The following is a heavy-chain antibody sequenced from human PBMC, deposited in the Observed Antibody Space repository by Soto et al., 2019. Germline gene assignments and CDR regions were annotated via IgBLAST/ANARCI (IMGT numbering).Heavy chain of an antibody. CDR1: GDTFDTFA. J-gene: IGHJ6*02. V-gene: IGHV1-69*12. Sequence: QVQLVQSGAAVLKPGSSVKVSCKASGDTFDTFAISWVRQAPGQGLEWMGEIIPIFRTPDYAQKFQGRVTITADVSTSTAYMELSSLRTEDTAVYYCARNKDRERLGWNYYYALDVWGQGTTVTVTS. CDR3: ARNKDRERLGWNYYYALDV. CDR2: IIPIFRTP. D-gene: IGHD1-1*01.